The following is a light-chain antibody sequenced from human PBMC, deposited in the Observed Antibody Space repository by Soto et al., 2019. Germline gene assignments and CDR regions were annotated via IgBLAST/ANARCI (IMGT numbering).Light chain of an antibody. V-gene: IGKV1-12*01. Sequence: DIPMTQSPSSVSASVGDRVTIICRASQAIGTWLAWYQQKPGRTPKLLIYGASTLQSGVPSRFSGSGSGTEFTLTISSLQAEDFASYYCHQDNSYPWTFGQGTTVEI. CDR3: HQDNSYPWT. CDR1: QAIGTW. CDR2: GAS. J-gene: IGKJ1*01.